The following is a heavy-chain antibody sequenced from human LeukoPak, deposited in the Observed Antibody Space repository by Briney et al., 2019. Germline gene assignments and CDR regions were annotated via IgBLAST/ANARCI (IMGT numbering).Heavy chain of an antibody. D-gene: IGHD3-22*01. V-gene: IGHV1-2*02. J-gene: IGHJ1*01. CDR3: ATYYDGSAYRNLGYFQP. CDR2: INPNSGVT. CDR1: GYTFTGYY. Sequence: GASLKVSCTTSGYTFTGYYMHWLRQAPGQGLEWMGWINPNSGVTNYAQGFQGRVTMTRDTSISTAYMELSRLTSDDTAVYYCATYYDGSAYRNLGYFQPWGQGTLVVVSS.